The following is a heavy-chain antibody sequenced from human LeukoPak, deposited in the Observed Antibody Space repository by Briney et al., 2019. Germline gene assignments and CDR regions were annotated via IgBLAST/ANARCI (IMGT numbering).Heavy chain of an antibody. Sequence: SETLSLTCAVYGGSFSGYYWSWIRQPPGKGLEWIGEINHSGSTNYNPSLKSRVTISVDTSKNQFSLKLSSVTAADTAVYYCARVGSHSSSSYPGWARFDYWGQGTLVTVSS. D-gene: IGHD6-6*01. CDR2: INHSGST. CDR1: GGSFSGYY. V-gene: IGHV4-34*01. CDR3: ARVGSHSSSSYPGWARFDY. J-gene: IGHJ4*02.